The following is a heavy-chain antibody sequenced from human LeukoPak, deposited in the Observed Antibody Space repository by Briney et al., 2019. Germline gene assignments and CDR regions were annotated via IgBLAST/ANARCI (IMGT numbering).Heavy chain of an antibody. V-gene: IGHV4-59*01. CDR3: ARDRDSSGWFDY. CDR2: IYYSGSA. D-gene: IGHD6-19*01. J-gene: IGHJ4*02. CDR1: AGSISGFY. Sequence: SQTLSLTCTVSAGSISGFYWGWIRQPPGNGQEWIGFIYYSGSANYNPSLKSRVTMSVDMSKNQFSLKLSSVTAADTAFYYCARDRDSSGWFDYWGQGALVSVSS.